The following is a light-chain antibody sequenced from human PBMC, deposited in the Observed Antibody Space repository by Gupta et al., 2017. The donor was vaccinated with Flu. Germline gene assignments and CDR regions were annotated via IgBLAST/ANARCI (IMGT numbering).Light chain of an antibody. CDR3: CCSQRSIAWV. CDR2: DVS. CDR1: SGHCGNYNL. V-gene: IGLV2-23*02. Sequence: SALTQLAPVSASPGQSVTISSTAFSGHCGNYNLVSWYQQQPGKAPRLLIYDVSQRPAGVSDRFSGSKSGTTASLTSTGLQDEDAADYYCCCSQRSIAWVFGGGTRVTVL. J-gene: IGLJ3*02.